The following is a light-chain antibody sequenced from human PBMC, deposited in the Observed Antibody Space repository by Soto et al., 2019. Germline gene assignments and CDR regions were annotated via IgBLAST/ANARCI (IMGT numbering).Light chain of an antibody. CDR2: GNR. Sequence: QSVLTQPPSVSGAPGQRVTLSCTGNSSNLGAGYDVHWYQQLPGAAPKLVIFGNRNRPSGVPERFSGSKSGTSASLAISGLQPEDEADYYCAAWDDSLSCPVFGGGTKLTVL. CDR1: SSNLGAGYD. V-gene: IGLV1-40*01. CDR3: AAWDDSLSCPV. J-gene: IGLJ3*02.